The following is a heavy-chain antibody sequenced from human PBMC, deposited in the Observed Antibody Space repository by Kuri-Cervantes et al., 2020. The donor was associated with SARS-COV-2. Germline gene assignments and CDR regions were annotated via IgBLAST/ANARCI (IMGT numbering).Heavy chain of an antibody. D-gene: IGHD2-2*02. V-gene: IGHV1-2*02. Sequence: ASVKVSCKASGYTFIGYYMHWARQAPGQGLEWMGWINPKSGASSYAQKFQGRVTMTRATSINTVYMELSTLRSDDTAVYFCVKDVVSTFCAWGNCYISSYMDVWGRGTTVTVSS. CDR1: GYTFIGYY. CDR2: INPKSGAS. J-gene: IGHJ6*03. CDR3: VKDVVSTFCAWGNCYISSYMDV.